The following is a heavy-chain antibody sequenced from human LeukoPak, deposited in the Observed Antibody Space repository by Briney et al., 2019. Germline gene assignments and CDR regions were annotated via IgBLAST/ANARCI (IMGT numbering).Heavy chain of an antibody. CDR2: ISSSSSTI. Sequence: PGGSLRLSFAASGFTFSSYSMNWVRQAPGKGLEWVSYISSSSSTIYYADSVKGRFTISRDNAKNSLYLQMNSLRAEDTAVYYCARDDILTGQYTRGYYYYYMDVWGKGTTVTVSS. D-gene: IGHD3-9*01. CDR1: GFTFSSYS. J-gene: IGHJ6*03. V-gene: IGHV3-48*01. CDR3: ARDDILTGQYTRGYYYYYMDV.